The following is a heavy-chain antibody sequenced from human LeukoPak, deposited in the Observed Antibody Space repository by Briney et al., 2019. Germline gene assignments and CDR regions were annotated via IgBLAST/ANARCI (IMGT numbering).Heavy chain of an antibody. V-gene: IGHV1-18*01. D-gene: IGHD3-3*01. CDR1: GYTFTSYG. CDR2: ISAYNGNT. J-gene: IGHJ4*02. Sequence: GASVKVSCKASGYTFTSYGISWVRQAPGQGLEWMGWISAYNGNTNYAQKLQGRVTMTTDTSTSTAYMELRSLRSDDTAVYYCARGSSVFGVVSYYFDYWGQGTLVTVSS. CDR3: ARGSSVFGVVSYYFDY.